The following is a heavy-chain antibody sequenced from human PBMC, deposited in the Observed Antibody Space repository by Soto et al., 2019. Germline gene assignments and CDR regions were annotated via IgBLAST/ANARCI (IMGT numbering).Heavy chain of an antibody. V-gene: IGHV1-2*04. D-gene: IGHD3-22*01. CDR1: GYTFTGYY. CDR2: INPNSGGT. Sequence: ASVKVSCKASGYTFTGYYMHWVRQAPGQGLEWMGWINPNSGGTNYAQKFQGWVTMTRDTSISTAYMELSRLRSDDTAVYYCAILGVYYYDSSGPERWFDPWGQGTLVXVSS. J-gene: IGHJ5*02. CDR3: AILGVYYYDSSGPERWFDP.